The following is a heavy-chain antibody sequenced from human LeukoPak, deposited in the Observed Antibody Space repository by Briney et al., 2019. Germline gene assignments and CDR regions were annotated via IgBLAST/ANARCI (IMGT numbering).Heavy chain of an antibody. D-gene: IGHD2-2*01. CDR1: GDSVSSNSVT. V-gene: IGHV6-1*01. CDR2: TYYRSTWYN. J-gene: IGHJ5*02. Sequence: SQTLSLTFAISGDSVSSNSVTWNWIRQSPSRGLEWLGRTYYRSTWYNDYAESVRGRITVNPDTSKNQFSLHLNSVTPEDTAVYYCARRLTQYDCFDPWGQGILVTVSS. CDR3: ARRLTQYDCFDP.